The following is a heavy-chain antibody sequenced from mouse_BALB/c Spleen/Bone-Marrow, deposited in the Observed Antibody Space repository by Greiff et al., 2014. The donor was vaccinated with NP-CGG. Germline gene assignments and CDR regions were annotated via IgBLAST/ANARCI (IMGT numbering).Heavy chain of an antibody. Sequence: EVKLMESGAELVKPGASVKLSCTASGFNIKDTYMHRVKQRPEQGLEWIGRIDPANGNTKYDPKFQGKATITADTSSNTAYLQLSSLTSEDTAVYYCAAYYYGSSQFAYWGQGTLVTVSA. J-gene: IGHJ3*01. CDR2: IDPANGNT. CDR3: AAYYYGSSQFAY. D-gene: IGHD1-1*01. CDR1: GFNIKDTY. V-gene: IGHV14-3*02.